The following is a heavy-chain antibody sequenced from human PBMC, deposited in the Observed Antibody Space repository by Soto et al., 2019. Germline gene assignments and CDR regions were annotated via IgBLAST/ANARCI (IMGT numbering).Heavy chain of an antibody. CDR3: ARDVSSDTTGFRGYDL. J-gene: IGHJ4*02. CDR2: FIPIFVSA. CDR1: GGTVSSYA. Sequence: QLHLVQSGAEVKKAGSSVKVSCKASGGTVSSYAITWVRQAPGKGLEWMGAFIPIFVSAHYAPKFQGRISITADESTSTAYMELSGLTSEDTAIYYCARDVSSDTTGFRGYDLWGQGTQVTVSS. V-gene: IGHV1-69*01. D-gene: IGHD3-10*01.